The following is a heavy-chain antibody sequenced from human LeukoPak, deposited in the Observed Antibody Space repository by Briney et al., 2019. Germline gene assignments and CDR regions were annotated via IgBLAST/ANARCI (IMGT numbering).Heavy chain of an antibody. D-gene: IGHD3-22*01. J-gene: IGHJ4*02. CDR3: ARSRYYYDSSGYYVWDYFDY. V-gene: IGHV4-34*01. CDR1: GGSFSGYY. Sequence: SETLSLTCAVYGGSFSGYYWSWIRQPPGKGLEWIGEINHSGSTNYNPSLKSRVTISVDTSKNQFSLKLSSVTAADTAVYYCARSRYYYDSSGYYVWDYFDYWGQGTLVTVSS. CDR2: INHSGST.